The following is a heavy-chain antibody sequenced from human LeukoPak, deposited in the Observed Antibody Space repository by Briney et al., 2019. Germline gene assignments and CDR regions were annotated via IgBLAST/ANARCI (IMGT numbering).Heavy chain of an antibody. CDR1: GFTFSSYA. CDR2: ISGSGGST. V-gene: IGHV3-23*01. D-gene: IGHD2-2*01. CDR3: AKGGYCSSTSCLGSNWFDP. Sequence: GGSLRLSCAASGFTFSSYAMSWVRQAPGKGLEWVSAISGSGGSTYYADSVKGRFTISRDNSKNTLYLQMNSLRAEDTAVYYCAKGGYCSSTSCLGSNWFDPWGQGTLVTVSS. J-gene: IGHJ5*02.